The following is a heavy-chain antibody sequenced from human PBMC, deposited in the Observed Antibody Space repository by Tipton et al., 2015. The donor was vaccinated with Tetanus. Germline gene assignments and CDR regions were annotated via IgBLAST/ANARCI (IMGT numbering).Heavy chain of an antibody. Sequence: QLVQSGAEVKKPWESLKISCQGSGYNFNLYWIAWVRQMPGKGLEWMGIIYPGDSDTTYSPYFQGQVTISADKSISTAYQQWTSLKPSDAAIYFCARLPQHYSASGGTWGQGTLVTVSS. CDR2: IYPGDSDT. D-gene: IGHD3-10*01. CDR1: GYNFNLYW. CDR3: ARLPQHYSASGGT. V-gene: IGHV5-51*01. J-gene: IGHJ5*02.